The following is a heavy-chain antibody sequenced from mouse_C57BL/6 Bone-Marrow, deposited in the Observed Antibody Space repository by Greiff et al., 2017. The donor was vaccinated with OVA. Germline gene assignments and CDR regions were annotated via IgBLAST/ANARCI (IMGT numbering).Heavy chain of an antibody. V-gene: IGHV1-85*01. CDR1: GYTFTSYD. D-gene: IGHD2-3*01. Sequence: VKLQESGPELVKPGASVKLSCKASGYTFTSYDINWVKQRPGQGLEWIGWIYPRDGSTKYNEKFKGKATLTVDTSSSTAYMELHSLTSEDSAVYFREGWLLPYAMDYWGQGTSVTVAS. J-gene: IGHJ4*01. CDR3: EGWLLPYAMDY. CDR2: IYPRDGST.